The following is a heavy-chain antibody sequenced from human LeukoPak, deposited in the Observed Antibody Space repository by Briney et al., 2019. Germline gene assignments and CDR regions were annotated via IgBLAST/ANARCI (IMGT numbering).Heavy chain of an antibody. CDR2: LNPNSGGT. Sequence: GASVKVSCKASGYSFSAYYIHWVRQAPGQGLEWMGWLNPNSGGTSYAQKFQGRVAMTRDTSISTAYMELSSLRSDDTAVYYCARDEREWLSLILSDDAFDIWGQGTMVTVSS. J-gene: IGHJ3*02. CDR1: GYSFSAYY. D-gene: IGHD3-3*01. CDR3: ARDEREWLSLILSDDAFDI. V-gene: IGHV1-2*02.